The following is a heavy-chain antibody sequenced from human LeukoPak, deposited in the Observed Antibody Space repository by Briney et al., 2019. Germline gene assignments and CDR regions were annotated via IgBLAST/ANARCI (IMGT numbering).Heavy chain of an antibody. CDR3: ARHFPSSGWYSYYMDV. J-gene: IGHJ6*03. CDR2: IYNSGST. Sequence: PSETLSLTCSVSGDSISYFYWSWIRQAAGKGLEWIGRIYNSGSTDYNASLKSRVTMSVDTSKNQLSLKVSSVTAADTAVYYCARHFPSSGWYSYYMDVWGKGTTVTISS. CDR1: GDSISYFY. D-gene: IGHD6-19*01. V-gene: IGHV4-4*07.